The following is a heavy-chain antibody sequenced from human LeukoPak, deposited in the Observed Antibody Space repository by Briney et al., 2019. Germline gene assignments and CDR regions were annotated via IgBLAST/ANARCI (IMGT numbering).Heavy chain of an antibody. V-gene: IGHV3-23*01. CDR2: INPGGITT. CDR1: GFTFTTYS. D-gene: IGHD1-1*01. J-gene: IGHJ4*02. Sequence: GGSLRLSCAASGFTFTTYSMTWVRQAPGKGLEWVSTINPGGITTYYADSVKGRFTISRDNSKDTVSLQMDSLRADDTAVYYCAKDRAGTPWADWGQGTLVTVSS. CDR3: AKDRAGTPWAD.